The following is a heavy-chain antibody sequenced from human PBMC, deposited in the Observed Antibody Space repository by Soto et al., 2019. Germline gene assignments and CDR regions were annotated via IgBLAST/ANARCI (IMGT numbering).Heavy chain of an antibody. CDR3: ARDRSGSYYRALDY. V-gene: IGHV4-4*02. J-gene: IGHJ4*02. CDR2: IYHSGST. Sequence: SETLSLTCAVSGGSINSSNWWSWVRQPPGKGLEWIGEIYHSGSTNYNPSLKSRVTISVDKSKNQFSLKLSSVTAADTSVYYCARDRSGSYYRALDYWGQGTLVTVS. CDR1: GGSINSSNW. D-gene: IGHD3-10*01.